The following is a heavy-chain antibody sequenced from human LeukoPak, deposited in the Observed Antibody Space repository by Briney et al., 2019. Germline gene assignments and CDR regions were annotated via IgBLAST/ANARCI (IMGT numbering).Heavy chain of an antibody. J-gene: IGHJ4*02. V-gene: IGHV4-30-2*01. D-gene: IGHD3-10*01. CDR2: IYHSGST. CDR1: GGSISSGGYS. CDR3: ARGKRSTYYYGSGSYYIDY. Sequence: SQTLSLTCAVSGGSISSGGYSWSWIRQPPGKGLEWIGYIYHSGSTYYNPSLKSRVTISVDTSKNQFSLKLSSVTAADTAVYYCARGKRSTYYYGSGSYYIDYWGQGTLVTVSS.